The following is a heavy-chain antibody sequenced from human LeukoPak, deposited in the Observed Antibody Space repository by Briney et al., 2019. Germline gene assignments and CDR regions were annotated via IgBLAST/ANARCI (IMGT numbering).Heavy chain of an antibody. Sequence: GGSLRLSCAASGFTFSSYWMNWARQAPGKGLEWVASINHNGNVNYYVDSVKGRFTISRDNAKNSLYLQMNSLRAEDTAVYYCARERWYDSSRAIDGIDYWGQGTLVTVSS. D-gene: IGHD3-22*01. CDR3: ARERWYDSSRAIDGIDY. V-gene: IGHV3-7*03. CDR1: GFTFSSYW. CDR2: INHNGNVN. J-gene: IGHJ4*02.